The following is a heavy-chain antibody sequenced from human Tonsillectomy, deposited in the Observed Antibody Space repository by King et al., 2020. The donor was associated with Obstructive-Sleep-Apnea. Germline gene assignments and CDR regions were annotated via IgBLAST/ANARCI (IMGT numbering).Heavy chain of an antibody. V-gene: IGHV3-23*04. J-gene: IGHJ4*02. CDR1: GFTFSSYA. CDR2: ISGSGGST. CDR3: AKDPSHDFWSGYYTNYFDY. Sequence: VQLVESGGGLVQPGGSLRLSCAASGFTFSSYAISWVRQAPGKGLEWVSAISGSGGSTYYADSVKGRFTISRDNSKNTLYLQMNSLRAEDTAVYYCAKDPSHDFWSGYYTNYFDYWGQGTLVTVSS. D-gene: IGHD3-3*01.